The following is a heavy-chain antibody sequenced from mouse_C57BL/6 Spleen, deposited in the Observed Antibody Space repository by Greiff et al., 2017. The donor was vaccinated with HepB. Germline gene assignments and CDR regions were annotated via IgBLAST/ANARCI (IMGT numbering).Heavy chain of an antibody. CDR2: ISYDGSN. CDR1: GYSITSGYY. Sequence: EVQLQESGPGLVKPSQSLSLTCSVTGYSITSGYYWNWIRQFPGNKLEWMGYISYDGSNNYNPSLKNRISITRNTSKNQFILKLNSMTTEDTATYDCAREGNNYYAMDYWGQGTSVTVSS. V-gene: IGHV3-6*01. CDR3: AREGNNYYAMDY. J-gene: IGHJ4*01.